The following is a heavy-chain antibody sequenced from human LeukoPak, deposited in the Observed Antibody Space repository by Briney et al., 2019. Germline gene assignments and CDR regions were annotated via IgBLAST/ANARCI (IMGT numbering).Heavy chain of an antibody. J-gene: IGHJ4*02. V-gene: IGHV4-59*01. CDR1: SGSISSYY. CDR3: ARDVGYSSSWYYFDY. D-gene: IGHD6-13*01. Sequence: SETLSLTCTVSSGSISSYYWSWIRQPPGKGLEWIGYIYYSGSTNYNPSLESRVTISVDTSKNQFSLKLSSVTAADTAVYYCARDVGYSSSWYYFDYWGQGTLVTVSS. CDR2: IYYSGST.